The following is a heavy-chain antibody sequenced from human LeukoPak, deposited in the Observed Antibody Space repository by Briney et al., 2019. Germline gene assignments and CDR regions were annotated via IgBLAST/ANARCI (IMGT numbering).Heavy chain of an antibody. CDR2: ISGSGGST. D-gene: IGHD4-23*01. J-gene: IGHJ4*02. CDR3: VRGNDYGGPHY. CDR1: GFTFSSYA. V-gene: IGHV3-23*01. Sequence: PGGSLRLSCAASGFTFSSYAMSWVRQAPGKGLEWVSAISGSGGSTYYADSVKGRFTISRDNGKNTLFLQMNSLRAEDAAAYYCVRGNDYGGPHYWGQGTLVTVSS.